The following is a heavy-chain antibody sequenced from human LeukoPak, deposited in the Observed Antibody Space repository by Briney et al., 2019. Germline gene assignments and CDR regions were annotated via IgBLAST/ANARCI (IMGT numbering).Heavy chain of an antibody. D-gene: IGHD3-3*01. V-gene: IGHV1-69*01. Sequence: SVKVSCKASGGTFSSYAISWVRQAPGQGLEWMGGIIPIFGTANYAQKFQGRVTITADESTSTANMELSSLRSEDTAVYYCATRQDFWSGQNPYNWFDPWGQGTLVTVSS. CDR3: ATRQDFWSGQNPYNWFDP. CDR2: IIPIFGTA. CDR1: GGTFSSYA. J-gene: IGHJ5*02.